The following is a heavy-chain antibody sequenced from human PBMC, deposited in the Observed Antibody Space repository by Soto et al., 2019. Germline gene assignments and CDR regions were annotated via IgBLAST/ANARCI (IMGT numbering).Heavy chain of an antibody. CDR3: ATQITYICHF. D-gene: IGHD3-10*01. Sequence: PGESLKISCKGVGYRLDAACIGWVRQMPWKGLEWMGIIKPGGSDLGYSPSFRGQVTISADAAVNTAYLQWDSLKASDTAMYYCATQITYICHFWGQGNLVTASS. CDR2: IKPGGSDL. V-gene: IGHV5-51*01. CDR1: GYRLDAAC. J-gene: IGHJ4*02.